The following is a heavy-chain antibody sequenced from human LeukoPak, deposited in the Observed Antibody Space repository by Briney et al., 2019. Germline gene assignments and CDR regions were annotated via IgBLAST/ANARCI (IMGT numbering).Heavy chain of an antibody. CDR3: AKLISSGRPAAVFAYMDV. Sequence: GGSLRLSCAASGFTFSSYAMSWVRQAPGKGLEWVSAISGSGGSTYYADSVKGRFTISRDNSKNTLYLQMNSLRAEDTAVYYCAKLISSGRPAAVFAYMDVWGKGTTVTVSS. D-gene: IGHD2-2*01. CDR2: ISGSGGST. CDR1: GFTFSSYA. V-gene: IGHV3-23*01. J-gene: IGHJ6*03.